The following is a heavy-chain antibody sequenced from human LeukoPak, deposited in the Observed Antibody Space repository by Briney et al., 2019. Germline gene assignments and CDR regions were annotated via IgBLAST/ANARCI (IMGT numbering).Heavy chain of an antibody. Sequence: GGSLRLSCAASGFTFSSYGMHWVRQAPGKGLEWVAFIRYDGSNKYYADSVKGRFTISRDNAKNSLYLQMNSLRAEDTAVYYCARSIVGLLDYWGQGTLVTVSS. V-gene: IGHV3-30*02. J-gene: IGHJ4*02. CDR3: ARSIVGLLDY. CDR2: IRYDGSNK. D-gene: IGHD1-26*01. CDR1: GFTFSSYG.